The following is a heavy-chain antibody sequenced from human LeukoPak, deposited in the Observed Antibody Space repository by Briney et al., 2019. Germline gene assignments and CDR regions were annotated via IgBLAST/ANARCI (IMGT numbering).Heavy chain of an antibody. CDR1: GYTFINYG. D-gene: IGHD6-13*01. CDR2: ISAYNGNT. V-gene: IGHV1-18*01. CDR3: ARAGQQLEGDY. Sequence: ASVKVSCKASGYTFINYGISWVRQAPGQGLEWMGWISAYNGNTNYAQKLQGRVTMTRDTSISTAYMELSRLRSDDTAVYYCARAGQQLEGDYWGQGTLVTVSS. J-gene: IGHJ4*02.